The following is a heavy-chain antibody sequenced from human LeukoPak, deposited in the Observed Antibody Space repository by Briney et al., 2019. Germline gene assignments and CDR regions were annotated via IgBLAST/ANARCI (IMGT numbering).Heavy chain of an antibody. V-gene: IGHV6-1*01. Sequence: SQTLSLTCAISGDSVSSNSAAWTWIRQSPSRGLEWLGRTYYRSKWYNDYAVSVKSRIIINPDTSKNQFSLQLNSVTAADTAVYYCASQKITIFGPYGMDVWGQGTTVTVSS. CDR3: ASQKITIFGPYGMDV. CDR2: TYYRSKWYN. D-gene: IGHD3-3*01. J-gene: IGHJ6*02. CDR1: GDSVSSNSAA.